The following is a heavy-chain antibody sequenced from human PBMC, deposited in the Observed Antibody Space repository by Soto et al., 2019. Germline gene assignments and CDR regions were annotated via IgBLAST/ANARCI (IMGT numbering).Heavy chain of an antibody. CDR1: GYTFTRYS. V-gene: IGHV1-18*01. J-gene: IGHJ6*02. D-gene: IGHD3-16*01. Sequence: QVQLVQSGAEVKNPGASVKVSCKASGYTFTRYSIGWARQAPGQGLEWMEWINTYNGNTNYAQNVQGRVTLTTDTSTSTAYMELRSLRSNDTAIYYCAMVDVYVTPSPQDFWGQGTTVIVSS. CDR2: INTYNGNT. CDR3: AMVDVYVTPSPQDF.